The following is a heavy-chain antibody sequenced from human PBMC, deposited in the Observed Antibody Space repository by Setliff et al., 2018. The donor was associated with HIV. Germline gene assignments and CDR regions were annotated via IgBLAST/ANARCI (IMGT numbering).Heavy chain of an antibody. CDR2: INHSGST. D-gene: IGHD3-22*01. CDR1: GGSFSGYY. V-gene: IGHV4-34*01. J-gene: IGHJ4*02. CDR3: AADSSGYTFDH. Sequence: SETLSLTCAVYGGSFSGYYWSWIRQPPGKGLEWIGEINHSGSTNYNASLKSRVTLSVDTSKKQFSLKLRSVTAADTAVYYCAADSSGYTFDHWGQGTLVTVSS.